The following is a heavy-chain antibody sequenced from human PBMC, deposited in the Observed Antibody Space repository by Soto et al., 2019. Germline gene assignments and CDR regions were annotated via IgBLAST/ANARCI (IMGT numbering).Heavy chain of an antibody. J-gene: IGHJ4*02. V-gene: IGHV3-33*01. Sequence: QVQVVESGGGVVQPGRSLRLSCAASGFTFSTYGMHWVRQAPGKGLEWVALVWSDGSKKYYADSVKGRFTISRDNSKDTPHLQMNSLRAEDTAVYYCVRVFDTYYFDLWGQGTLVTVST. CDR3: VRVFDTYYFDL. CDR2: VWSDGSKK. CDR1: GFTFSTYG. D-gene: IGHD3-9*01.